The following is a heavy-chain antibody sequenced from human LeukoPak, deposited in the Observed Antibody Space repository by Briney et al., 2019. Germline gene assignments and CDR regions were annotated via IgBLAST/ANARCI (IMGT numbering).Heavy chain of an antibody. CDR2: ISSSGSTI. V-gene: IGHV3-11*04. D-gene: IGHD3-22*01. J-gene: IGHJ3*02. Sequence: GGSLRLSCAASGFTVSSNYMSWVRQAPGKGLEWVSYISSSGSTIYYADSVKGRFTISRDNAKNSLYLQMNSLRAEDTAVYYCARTSATMIADAFDIWGQGTMVTVSS. CDR1: GFTVSSNY. CDR3: ARTSATMIADAFDI.